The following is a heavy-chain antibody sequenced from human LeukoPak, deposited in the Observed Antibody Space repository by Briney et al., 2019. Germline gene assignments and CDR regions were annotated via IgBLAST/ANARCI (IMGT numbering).Heavy chain of an antibody. V-gene: IGHV3-30*02. Sequence: PGGSLRLSCAASGFTFSSYGMHWVRQAPGKGLEWVAFIRYDGSNKYYADSVKGRFTISRDNSKNTLYLQMNSLRAEDTAVYYCAKGITIFGVVPRDYMDVWGKGTTVTVSS. D-gene: IGHD3-3*01. CDR1: GFTFSSYG. CDR3: AKGITIFGVVPRDYMDV. CDR2: IRYDGSNK. J-gene: IGHJ6*03.